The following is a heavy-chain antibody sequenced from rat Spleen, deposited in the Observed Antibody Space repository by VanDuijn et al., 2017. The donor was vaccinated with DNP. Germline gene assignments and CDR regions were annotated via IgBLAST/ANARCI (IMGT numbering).Heavy chain of an antibody. D-gene: IGHD1-7*01. V-gene: IGHV3-1*01. CDR3: ARITMGMTVCDY. J-gene: IGHJ2*01. CDR2: ISYSGST. CDR1: GYSITSNY. Sequence: EVQLQASGPGLVKPSQSLSLTCSVTGYSITSNYWAWIRKFPGNKMEWMGFISYSGSTSYTPSLKSRISITRDTSKNQFFLQLNSVTTDDTATYYCARITMGMTVCDYWGQGVMVTVSS.